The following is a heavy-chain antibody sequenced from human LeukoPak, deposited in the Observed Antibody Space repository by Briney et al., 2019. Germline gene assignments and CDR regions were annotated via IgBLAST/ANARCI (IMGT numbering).Heavy chain of an antibody. CDR3: AREEGNWGDAFDI. CDR1: GYSFTNYG. V-gene: IGHV1-18*01. J-gene: IGHJ3*02. Sequence: GASVKVSCKTSGYSFTNYGITWVRQAPGQGLEWMGWISGYNSKPFYAQNFQGRVTMTTDTSTSTAYMELRSLRSDDTAVYYCAREEGNWGDAFDIWGQGTMVTVSS. CDR2: ISGYNSKP. D-gene: IGHD7-27*01.